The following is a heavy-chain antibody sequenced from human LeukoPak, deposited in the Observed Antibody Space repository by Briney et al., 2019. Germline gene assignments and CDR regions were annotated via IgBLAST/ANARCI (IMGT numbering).Heavy chain of an antibody. CDR1: GGSISSYY. J-gene: IGHJ4*02. V-gene: IGHV4-59*01. Sequence: SETLSLTCTVSGGSISSYYWSWIRQPPEKGLEWIGYIHDSGSTSYNPSLKSRVTISVDTSKNRFSLKLSSVTAADTAVYYCARDRREQYCSGGSCYSALGFFDYWGQGTLVTVSS. CDR3: ARDRREQYCSGGSCYSALGFFDY. D-gene: IGHD2-15*01. CDR2: IHDSGST.